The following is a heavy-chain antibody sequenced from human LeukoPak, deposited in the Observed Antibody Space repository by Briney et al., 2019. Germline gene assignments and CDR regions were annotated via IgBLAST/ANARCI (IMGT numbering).Heavy chain of an antibody. CDR2: IYYSGST. CDR3: ARERWMGDYYYYYYMDV. D-gene: IGHD5-24*01. J-gene: IGHJ6*03. V-gene: IGHV4-61*01. Sequence: RTSETLSLTCTVSGGSISSSSYYWGWIRQPPGKGLEWIGYIYYSGSTNYNPSLKSRVTISVDTSKNQFSLKLSSVTAADTAVYYCARERWMGDYYYYYYMDVWGKGTTVTVSS. CDR1: GGSISSSSYY.